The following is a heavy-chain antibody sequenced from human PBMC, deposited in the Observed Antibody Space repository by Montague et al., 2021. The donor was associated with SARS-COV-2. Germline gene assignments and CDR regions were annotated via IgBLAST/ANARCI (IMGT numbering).Heavy chain of an antibody. CDR3: TRDPGIAEAGSWFDY. CDR1: GFTFSSYQ. D-gene: IGHD6-19*01. V-gene: IGHV3-48*03. J-gene: IGHJ4*02. Sequence: SLRLSCAASGFTFSSYQMIWVRQAPGKGLEWVSYISSSGSNKNDADSVKGRFTISRDNAKNSLYLQMNSLRAEDTAVYYCTRDPGIAEAGSWFDYWGQGTLVTVSS. CDR2: ISSSGSNK.